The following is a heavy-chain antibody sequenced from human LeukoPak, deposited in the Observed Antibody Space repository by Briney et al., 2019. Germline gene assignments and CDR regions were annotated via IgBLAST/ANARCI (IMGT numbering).Heavy chain of an antibody. D-gene: IGHD2-8*01. J-gene: IGHJ2*01. V-gene: IGHV1-69*05. CDR3: AREGYCTNGVCLGEFFDL. CDR2: IIPIFGTA. Sequence: SVKVSCKASGGTFSSSAISWVRQAPGQGLEWMGGIIPIFGTANYAQKFQGRVTITTDESTSTAYMELSSLRSEDTAVYYCAREGYCTNGVCLGEFFDLWGRGTLVTVSS. CDR1: GGTFSSSA.